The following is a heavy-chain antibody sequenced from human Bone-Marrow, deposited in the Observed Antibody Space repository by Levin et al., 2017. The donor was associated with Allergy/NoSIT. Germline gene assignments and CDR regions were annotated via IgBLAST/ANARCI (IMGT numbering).Heavy chain of an antibody. Sequence: QPGGSLRLSCAASGFTFSSYAMHWVRQAPGKGLEWVAVISYDGSNKYYADSVKGRFTISRDNSKNTLYLQMNSLRAEDTAVYYCARDSKGCSGGSCYPPRSYYYYYYGMDVWGQGTTVTVSS. J-gene: IGHJ6*02. CDR1: GFTFSSYA. CDR3: ARDSKGCSGGSCYPPRSYYYYYYGMDV. V-gene: IGHV3-30-3*01. D-gene: IGHD2-15*01. CDR2: ISYDGSNK.